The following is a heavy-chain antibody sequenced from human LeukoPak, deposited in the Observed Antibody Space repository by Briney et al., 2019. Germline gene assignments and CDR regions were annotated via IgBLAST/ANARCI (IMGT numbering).Heavy chain of an antibody. Sequence: ASVKLSCKASGYTFTGYNMHWLRQAPGQGLEWMGWIDPKRGGTNYAQKFQGRVTMSRDTSISTAYMEVSRLRSDDTAVYYCATSIEAEIWYFDYWGQGTLVTVSS. CDR2: IDPKRGGT. CDR1: GYTFTGYN. J-gene: IGHJ4*02. D-gene: IGHD1-14*01. V-gene: IGHV1-2*02. CDR3: ATSIEAEIWYFDY.